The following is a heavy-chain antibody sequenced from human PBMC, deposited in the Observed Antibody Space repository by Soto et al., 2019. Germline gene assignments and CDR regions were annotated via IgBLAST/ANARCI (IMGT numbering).Heavy chain of an antibody. J-gene: IGHJ6*03. D-gene: IGHD2-15*01. V-gene: IGHV4-4*02. CDR2: IYHSGST. CDR3: ARKARIAASLTYYYYMDV. Sequence: QVQLQESGPGLVKPSGTLSLTCAVSSGSISSSNWWSWVRQPPGKGLEWIGEIYHSGSTNYNPSLKSRVTISVDKSKHQFSLKLSSVTAADTAVYYCARKARIAASLTYYYYMDVWGKGTTVTVSS. CDR1: SGSISSSNW.